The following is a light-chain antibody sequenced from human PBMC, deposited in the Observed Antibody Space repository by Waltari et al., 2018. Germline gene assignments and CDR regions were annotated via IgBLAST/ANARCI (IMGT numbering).Light chain of an antibody. V-gene: IGLV2-14*01. CDR1: SSDIGGYNY. J-gene: IGLJ1*01. CDR3: NSFRSSDTYV. Sequence: QSGLTQPASVSGPPGQSITISCTGSSSDIGGYNYVSWYQKHPGKAPKLIIYDVTKRPSGFSNLLSASKSGDTSSLTISVLQAEDEADYYCNSFRSSDTYVFGTGTRVTVL. CDR2: DVT.